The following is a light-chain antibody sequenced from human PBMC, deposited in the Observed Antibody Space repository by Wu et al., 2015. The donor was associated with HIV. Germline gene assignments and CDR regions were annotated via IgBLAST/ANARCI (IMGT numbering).Light chain of an antibody. CDR3: QQYGSSPGFT. Sequence: EIVLTQSPGTLSLSPGERATLSCRASQSVSSNYLAWYQQKPGQAPRLLIYEASSRATGIPDRFSGSGSGTDFTLTISRLEPEDFAVYYCQQYGSSPGFTFGGGTKVEIK. CDR1: QSVSSNY. J-gene: IGKJ4*01. V-gene: IGKV3-20*01. CDR2: EAS.